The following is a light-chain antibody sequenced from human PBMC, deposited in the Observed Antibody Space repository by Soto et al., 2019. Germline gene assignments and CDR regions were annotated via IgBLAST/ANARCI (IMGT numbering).Light chain of an antibody. CDR3: QQYESTPPT. CDR2: WAS. Sequence: IVMTPSPDPPAVFPGGRGTPNRKSTPRVFSSSNNKNYLAWYQQRPGQPPKLLIYWASTRESGVPDRFSGSGSGTDFTLTITSLQAEDVAVYYCQQYESTPPTFGQGTK. CDR1: PRVFSSSNNKNY. V-gene: IGKV4-1*01. J-gene: IGKJ2*01.